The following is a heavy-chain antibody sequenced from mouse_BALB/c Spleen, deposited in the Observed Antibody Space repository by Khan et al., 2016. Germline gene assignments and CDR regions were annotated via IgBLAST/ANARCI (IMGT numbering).Heavy chain of an antibody. CDR2: IWAGGST. CDR3: AGDGVYYDYERGYAMDY. CDR1: GFSLTSYG. V-gene: IGHV2-9*02. Sequence: QVQLKESGPGLVAPSQSLSITCTVSGFSLTSYGVHWVRQPPGKGLEWLGVIWAGGSTNYNSALMSRLSISKDNSKSQVFLKMNSLQTDDTAMYYCAGDGVYYDYERGYAMDYWGQGTSVTVSS. J-gene: IGHJ4*01. D-gene: IGHD2-4*01.